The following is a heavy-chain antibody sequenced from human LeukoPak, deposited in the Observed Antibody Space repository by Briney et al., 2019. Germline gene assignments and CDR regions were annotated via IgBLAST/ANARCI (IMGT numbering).Heavy chain of an antibody. CDR1: GDSVSSNSAA. CDR2: TYYRSKWYN. V-gene: IGHV6-1*01. Sequence: SQTLSLTCAISGDSVSSNSAAWNWITQSPSRGLEWLGRTYYRSKWYNDYAVSVKSRITINPDTSKNQFSLQLNSVTPEDTAVYYCARESTGYGSDWYGANYFDYWGQGTLVTVSS. D-gene: IGHD6-19*01. J-gene: IGHJ4*02. CDR3: ARESTGYGSDWYGANYFDY.